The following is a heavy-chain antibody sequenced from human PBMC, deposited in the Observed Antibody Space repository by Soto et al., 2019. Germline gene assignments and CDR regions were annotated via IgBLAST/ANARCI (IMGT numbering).Heavy chain of an antibody. V-gene: IGHV4-61*08. CDR1: GGSISSGGYY. Sequence: PSETLSLTCAVSGGSISSGGYYWSWIRQPPGKGLEWIGYTYYSGSTNYNPSLKSRVTISVDTSKNQFSLKLSSVTAADTAVYYCARRYGASFDYWGQGTLVTVSS. CDR2: TYYSGST. D-gene: IGHD4-17*01. J-gene: IGHJ4*02. CDR3: ARRYGASFDY.